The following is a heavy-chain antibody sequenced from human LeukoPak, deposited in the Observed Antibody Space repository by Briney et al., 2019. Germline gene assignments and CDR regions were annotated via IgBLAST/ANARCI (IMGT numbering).Heavy chain of an antibody. CDR2: IYYSGRT. Sequence: SETLSLTCTVSGGSINSYYWSWIRQPPGKGLDGIGYIYYSGRTNYNPSLKSRVTISVDTSKNQFSLKLTSVTAADTAVYYCARSIAVAGNDAFDIWGRGTMVTVSS. V-gene: IGHV4-59*01. D-gene: IGHD6-19*01. CDR1: GGSINSYY. CDR3: ARSIAVAGNDAFDI. J-gene: IGHJ3*02.